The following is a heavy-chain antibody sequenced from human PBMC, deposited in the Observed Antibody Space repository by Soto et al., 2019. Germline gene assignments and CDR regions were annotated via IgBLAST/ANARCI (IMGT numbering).Heavy chain of an antibody. Sequence: PSETLSLTCTVSGGSISSSSYYWGWIRQPPGKGLEWIGSIYYSGSTYYNPSLKSRVTISVDTSNNQFSLKLSSVTAADTAVYYCARGLISGSHYSGGWYYFDSWGQGTQVTV. CDR2: IYYSGST. CDR3: ARGLISGSHYSGGWYYFDS. J-gene: IGHJ4*02. CDR1: GGSISSSSYY. D-gene: IGHD1-26*01. V-gene: IGHV4-39*01.